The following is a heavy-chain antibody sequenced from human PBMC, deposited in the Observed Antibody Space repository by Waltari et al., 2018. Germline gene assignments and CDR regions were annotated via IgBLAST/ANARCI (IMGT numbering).Heavy chain of an antibody. CDR3: ARDPGPIVGAPDY. J-gene: IGHJ4*02. CDR2: INPKNGDT. D-gene: IGHD1-26*01. Sequence: QVQLVQSGTEVKKPGASVKVSCQASGYSFTAYHLPWGRQTPGQGLEWLGWINPKNGDTGYAQNFLGRVTMTRDTSINTVYMDLSGLRSDDTAVFYCARDPGPIVGAPDYWGQGTLVTVSS. CDR1: GYSFTAYH. V-gene: IGHV1-2*02.